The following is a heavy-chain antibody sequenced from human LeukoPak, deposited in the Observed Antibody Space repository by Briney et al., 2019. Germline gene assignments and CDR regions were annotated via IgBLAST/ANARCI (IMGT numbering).Heavy chain of an antibody. CDR2: ISGSGGST. CDR3: AKDVEYYYGSGSYYRDS. D-gene: IGHD3-10*01. CDR1: GFTFSSHW. Sequence: PGGSLRLSCAASGFTFSSHWMTWVRQAPGKGLEWVSAISGSGGSTYYADSVKGRFTISRDNSKNTLYLQMNSLRAEDTAVYYCAKDVEYYYGSGSYYRDSWGQGTLVTVSS. V-gene: IGHV3-23*01. J-gene: IGHJ4*02.